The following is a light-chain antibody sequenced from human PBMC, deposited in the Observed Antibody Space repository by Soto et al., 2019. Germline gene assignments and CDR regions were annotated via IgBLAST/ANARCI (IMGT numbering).Light chain of an antibody. CDR1: QGVTTN. CDR2: DVS. J-gene: IGKJ5*01. V-gene: IGKV3-15*01. Sequence: EIVMTQSPDTLSVSPWERATLTCRAGQGVTTNFAWYQQKSGQSPRLLIYDVSIRATGVPARFSATGSETDFTLTISGLQSEDSAVYFCQQYNNWPFSFGQGTRLEIK. CDR3: QQYNNWPFS.